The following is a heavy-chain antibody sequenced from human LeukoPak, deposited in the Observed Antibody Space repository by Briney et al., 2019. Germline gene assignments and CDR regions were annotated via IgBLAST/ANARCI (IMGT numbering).Heavy chain of an antibody. J-gene: IGHJ4*02. D-gene: IGHD4-17*01. CDR3: ARGNDYSDPNPDY. CDR1: GGSFSGYY. Sequence: PSETLSLTCAVYGGSFSGYYWSWIRQPPGKGLEWIGEINHSGSTNYNPSLKSRVTISVDTSKNQFSLKLSSVTAADTAVYYCARGNDYSDPNPDYWGQGTLVTVSS. CDR2: INHSGST. V-gene: IGHV4-34*01.